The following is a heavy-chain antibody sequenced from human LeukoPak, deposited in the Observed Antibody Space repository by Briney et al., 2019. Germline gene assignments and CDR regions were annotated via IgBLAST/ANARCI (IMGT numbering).Heavy chain of an antibody. Sequence: GGSLRLSCAASGFTFSNAWMSWDRQAPGKGLEWVGRIKSKTDGGTTDYAAPVKGRFTISRDDSKNTLYLQMNSLKTEDTAVYYCTMYYYGSGRPPQYFQHWGQGTLVTVSS. J-gene: IGHJ1*01. CDR1: GFTFSNAW. CDR2: IKSKTDGGTT. D-gene: IGHD3-10*01. CDR3: TMYYYGSGRPPQYFQH. V-gene: IGHV3-15*01.